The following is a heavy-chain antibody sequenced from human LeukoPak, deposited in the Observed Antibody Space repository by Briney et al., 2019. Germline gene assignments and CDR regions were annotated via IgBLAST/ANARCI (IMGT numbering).Heavy chain of an antibody. CDR1: GYTFTSYY. CDR2: INPSGGST. D-gene: IGHD5-12*01. Sequence: ASVKVSCKASGYTFTSYYMHWVRQAPGQGLEWMGIINPSGGSTSYAQKFQGRVTITRNTSISTAYMELSSLRSEDTAVYYCARGEYSGYDYYYYYYMDVWGKGTTVTVSS. CDR3: ARGEYSGYDYYYYYYMDV. J-gene: IGHJ6*03. V-gene: IGHV1-46*01.